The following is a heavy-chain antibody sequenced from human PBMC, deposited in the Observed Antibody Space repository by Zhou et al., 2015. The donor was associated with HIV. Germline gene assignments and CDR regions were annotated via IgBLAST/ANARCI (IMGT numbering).Heavy chain of an antibody. V-gene: IGHV1-69*06. J-gene: IGHJ4*02. CDR3: ATSGQIAVRRFDY. D-gene: IGHD2/OR15-2a*01. Sequence: QVQLVQSGAEVKKPGSSVKVSCKASGGTFSNYGISWVRQAPGQGLEWMGGIVPIYDTTDYAQKFQGSITISADKSTTTAYMEVSSLRSEDTAVYYCATSGQIAVRRFDYWGQGTLVTVSS. CDR2: IVPIYDTT. CDR1: GGTFSNYG.